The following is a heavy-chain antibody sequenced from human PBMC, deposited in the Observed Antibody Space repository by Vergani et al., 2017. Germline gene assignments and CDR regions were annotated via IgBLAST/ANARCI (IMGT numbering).Heavy chain of an antibody. Sequence: EVQLLESGGGLVQPGGSLRLSCVGSGFTFTSYAMNWVRQAPGKGLEWIGRIRSKNDGGTADYAAPLKGRFTISRDDSKDSAFLLVNNLKTEDTAVYFCYTDYHDYWGQGTLVTVSS. V-gene: IGHV3-15*01. D-gene: IGHD2-2*02. J-gene: IGHJ4*02. CDR3: YTDYHDY. CDR2: IRSKNDGGTA. CDR1: GFTFTSYA.